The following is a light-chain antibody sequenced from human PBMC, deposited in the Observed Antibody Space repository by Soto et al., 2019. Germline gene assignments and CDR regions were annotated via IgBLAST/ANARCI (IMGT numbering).Light chain of an antibody. CDR2: DVT. J-gene: IGLJ1*01. V-gene: IGLV2-14*01. CDR1: SSDVGAYDY. CDR3: SSYTSSSTYV. Sequence: QSALTQPASVSGSPGQSNAIACTGTSSDVGAYDYVSWYQQHPGKAPKVMIYDVTNRPSGVSNRFSGSKSGNTASLTISGLQAEDEADYYCSSYTSSSTYVFGTGTKLTVL.